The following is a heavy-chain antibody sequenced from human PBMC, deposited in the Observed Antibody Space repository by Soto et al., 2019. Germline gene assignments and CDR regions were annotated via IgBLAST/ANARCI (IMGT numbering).Heavy chain of an antibody. CDR2: IYYRGNT. J-gene: IGHJ4*02. Sequence: QLQLQESGPGLVKPSETLSLTCTVSGGSISSSSYYWGWIRQPPGKGLEWIGSIYYRGNTYYNPSRKIRVTISVDTSKNQFSLKLSSVTAADTAVYYCAREGGGYCSGGSCQVDYWGQGTLVTVSS. CDR3: AREGGGYCSGGSCQVDY. V-gene: IGHV4-39*02. D-gene: IGHD2-15*01. CDR1: GGSISSSSYY.